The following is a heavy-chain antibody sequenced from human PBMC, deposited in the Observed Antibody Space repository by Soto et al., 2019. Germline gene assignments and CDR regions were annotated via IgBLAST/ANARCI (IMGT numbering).Heavy chain of an antibody. J-gene: IGHJ6*01. D-gene: IGHD5-12*01. Sequence: SQTLSVTGAVSGTSVSSDIAAWHWLRQSPSRGLEWVGSTYYRSKWYNDYAVSVKSRITINPDTSKNHFSLQLNSVTPEDTAVYYCARDRVEMATIMRIYYYYHYGMDVWGQGSTFTVSS. V-gene: IGHV6-1*01. CDR3: ARDRVEMATIMRIYYYYHYGMDV. CDR1: GTSVSSDIAA. CDR2: TYYRSKWYN.